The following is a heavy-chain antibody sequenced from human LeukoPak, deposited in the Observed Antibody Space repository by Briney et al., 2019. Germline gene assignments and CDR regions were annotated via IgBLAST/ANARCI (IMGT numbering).Heavy chain of an antibody. Sequence: SETLSLTCTVSGGSISSSSYYWGWIRQPPGKGLEWIGSIYYSGSTYYNPSLKSRVTISVDTSKNQFSLKLSSVTAADTAVYYCARPYGSGSYVDYWGQGTLVTVSS. CDR1: GGSISSSSYY. CDR2: IYYSGST. V-gene: IGHV4-39*07. D-gene: IGHD3-10*01. J-gene: IGHJ4*02. CDR3: ARPYGSGSYVDY.